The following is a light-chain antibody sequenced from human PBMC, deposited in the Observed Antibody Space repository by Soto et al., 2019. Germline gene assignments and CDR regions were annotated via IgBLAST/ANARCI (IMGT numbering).Light chain of an antibody. Sequence: ETLLTQSPGTLSLSPGERATLSCRASQSVSNYLAWFQQKPGQAPRLLIFDTTNRAPGTPARFSGSGSVTDFTLTISSLEPEDFAVYDCQQRRNLPYTFGQGTKLEI. J-gene: IGKJ2*01. V-gene: IGKV3-11*01. CDR3: QQRRNLPYT. CDR2: DTT. CDR1: QSVSNY.